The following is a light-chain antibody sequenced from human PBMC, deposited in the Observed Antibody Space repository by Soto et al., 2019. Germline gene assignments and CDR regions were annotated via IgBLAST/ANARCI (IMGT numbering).Light chain of an antibody. J-gene: IGKJ2*01. V-gene: IGKV3-15*01. CDR2: GAS. CDR1: QSVSSN. Sequence: EIVMTQSPATLSVSPGERATLSCRASQSVSSNLAWYQQKPGQAPRLLIYGASTRATGIPARFSGSGSGTEVTLTISSLQSEDFAVYYCQQYNNWPGVTFGQGTKLEIK. CDR3: QQYNNWPGVT.